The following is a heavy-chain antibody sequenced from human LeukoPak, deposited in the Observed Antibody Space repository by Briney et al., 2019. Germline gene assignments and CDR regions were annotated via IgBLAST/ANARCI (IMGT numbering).Heavy chain of an antibody. CDR2: ISYDGSNK. D-gene: IGHD3-10*02. J-gene: IGHJ4*02. CDR3: AKELDTMFFDY. V-gene: IGHV3-30-3*02. Sequence: PGRSLRLSCAASGFTFSSYAMHWVRQAPGKGLEWVAVISYDGSNKYYADSVKGRFTISRDNSKNTLYLQMNSLTTDDTALYFCAKELDTMFFDYWGQGALVTVSS. CDR1: GFTFSSYA.